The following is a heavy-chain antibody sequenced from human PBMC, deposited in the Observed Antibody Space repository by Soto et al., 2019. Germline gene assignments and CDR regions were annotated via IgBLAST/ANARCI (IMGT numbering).Heavy chain of an antibody. D-gene: IGHD1-26*01. CDR3: AKGGAY. CDR2: ISYDGSNK. J-gene: IGHJ4*02. CDR1: GFTFSSYG. Sequence: ESGGGVVQPGRSLRLSCAASGFTFSSYGMHWVRQAPGKGLEWVAVISYDGSNKYYADSVKGRFTISRDNSKNTLYLQMNSLGAEDTAVYYCAKGGAYWGQGTLVTVSS. V-gene: IGHV3-30*18.